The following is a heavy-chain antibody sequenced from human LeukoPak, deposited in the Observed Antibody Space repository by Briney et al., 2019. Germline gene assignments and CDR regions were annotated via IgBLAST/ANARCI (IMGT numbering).Heavy chain of an antibody. D-gene: IGHD6-19*01. V-gene: IGHV3-7*03. CDR2: IKRDGSEK. CDR3: TRLGPASSGWPESFDY. J-gene: IGHJ4*02. Sequence: PGTSLRLSCAASGFTFDNYAMNWVRQAPGKGLEWVANIKRDGSEKYYVDSVKGRFTISRDNAKNSLDLQMNSLRVEDTAVYYCTRLGPASSGWPESFDYWGQGTLVTVSS. CDR1: GFTFDNYA.